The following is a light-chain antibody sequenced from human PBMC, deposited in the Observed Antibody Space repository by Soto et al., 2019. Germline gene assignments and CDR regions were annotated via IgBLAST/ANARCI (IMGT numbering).Light chain of an antibody. Sequence: EIVLTQSPATLSLAQGERVTLSCRTSQSVNSHLAWYQQKPGQAPRLLIYDASNRASGIPARFSGSGSGTDFTLTISSLEPEDFAVYYCQQRSSWPKVTFGQGTRLEIK. J-gene: IGKJ5*01. V-gene: IGKV3-11*01. CDR2: DAS. CDR1: QSVNSH. CDR3: QQRSSWPKVT.